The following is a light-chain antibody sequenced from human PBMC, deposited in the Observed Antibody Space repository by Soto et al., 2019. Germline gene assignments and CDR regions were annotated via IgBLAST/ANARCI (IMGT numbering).Light chain of an antibody. J-gene: IGKJ1*01. CDR2: GAS. CDR1: QSVTNY. V-gene: IGKV3-11*01. Sequence: EIVLTQSPATLSLSPGERATLSCRASQSVTNYLAWYQQNPGQAPRLLIYGASNRATGIPARFSGSGSGTDFTLTNSSLEPEDFAVYYCQQRSNWPSGTFGQGTKVEIK. CDR3: QQRSNWPSGT.